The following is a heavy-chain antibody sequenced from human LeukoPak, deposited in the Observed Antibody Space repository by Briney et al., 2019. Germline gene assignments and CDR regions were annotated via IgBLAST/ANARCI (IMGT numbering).Heavy chain of an antibody. CDR2: ISAYNGNT. D-gene: IGHD5-18*01. CDR3: ARVEYSYGFDAFDI. Sequence: ASVKVSCKASGYTFTSYGISWVRQAPGQGLEWMGWISAYNGNTNYAQKLQGRVTMTTDTSTSTAYMELRSLRSDDTAVYYCARVEYSYGFDAFDIWGQGTMVTVSS. J-gene: IGHJ3*02. V-gene: IGHV1-18*01. CDR1: GYTFTSYG.